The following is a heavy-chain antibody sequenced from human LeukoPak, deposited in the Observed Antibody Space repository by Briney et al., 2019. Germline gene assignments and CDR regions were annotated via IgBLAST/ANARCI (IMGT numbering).Heavy chain of an antibody. CDR1: GYTFTSYD. Sequence: GASVKVSCKASGYTFTSYDINWVRQATGQGLEWMGWINPNSGGTNYAQKFQGRVTMTRDTSISTAYMELSRLRSDDTAVYYCARGLTLMVRGVLGYWGQGTLVTVSS. V-gene: IGHV1-2*02. CDR3: ARGLTLMVRGVLGY. D-gene: IGHD3-10*01. J-gene: IGHJ4*02. CDR2: INPNSGGT.